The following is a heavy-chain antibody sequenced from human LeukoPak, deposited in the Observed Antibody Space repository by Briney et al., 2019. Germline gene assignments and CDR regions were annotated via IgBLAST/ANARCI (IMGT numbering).Heavy chain of an antibody. CDR2: IIPILGIA. Sequence: GASVKVSCKASGGTFSSYAISWVRQSPGQGLEWMGGIIPILGIANYAQKFQGRVTITADKSTSTAYMELSSLRSEDTAVYYCATIALRSSSGIAEGATLDYWGQGTLVTVSS. D-gene: IGHD3-10*01. CDR3: ATIALRSSSGIAEGATLDY. V-gene: IGHV1-69*10. CDR1: GGTFSSYA. J-gene: IGHJ4*02.